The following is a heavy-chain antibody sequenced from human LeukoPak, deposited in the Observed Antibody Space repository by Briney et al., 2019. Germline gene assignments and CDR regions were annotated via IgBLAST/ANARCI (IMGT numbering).Heavy chain of an antibody. V-gene: IGHV4-59*01. CDR3: ARFRSGSYYYHYYGMDV. Sequence: PSETLSLTCTVSGGSISSYYWSWIRQPPGKGLEWIGYIYYSGSTNYNPSLKNRVTISVDTSKNQFSLKLSSVTAADTAVYYCARFRSGSYYYHYYGMDVWGQGTTVTVSS. D-gene: IGHD1-26*01. CDR2: IYYSGST. J-gene: IGHJ6*02. CDR1: GGSISSYY.